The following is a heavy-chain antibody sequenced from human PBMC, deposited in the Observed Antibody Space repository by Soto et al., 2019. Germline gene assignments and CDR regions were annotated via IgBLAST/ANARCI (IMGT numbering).Heavy chain of an antibody. V-gene: IGHV4-4*02. CDR3: ARRIAAAGYYYYGMDV. D-gene: IGHD6-13*01. Sequence: SETLSLTCAVSGGSISSSNWWSWVRQPPGKGLEWIGEIYHSGSTNYNPSLKSRVTISVDKSKNQFSLKLSSVTAADTAVYYCARRIAAAGYYYYGMDVWGQGXTVTVSS. CDR1: GGSISSSNW. CDR2: IYHSGST. J-gene: IGHJ6*02.